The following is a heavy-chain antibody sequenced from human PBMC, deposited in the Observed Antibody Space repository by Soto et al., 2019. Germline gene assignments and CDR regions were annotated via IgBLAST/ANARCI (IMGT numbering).Heavy chain of an antibody. CDR2: ISGSGGST. D-gene: IGHD5-18*01. CDR3: ARVRGYSYGVDY. V-gene: IGHV3-23*01. CDR1: GFSSSSYA. Sequence: GGSLTLSCAASGFSSSSYAMSSVRRAPGKGLEWVSAISGSGGSTYYADSVKGRFTISRDNAKNSLYLQMNSLRAEDTAVYYCARVRGYSYGVDYWGQGTLLTVSS. J-gene: IGHJ4*02.